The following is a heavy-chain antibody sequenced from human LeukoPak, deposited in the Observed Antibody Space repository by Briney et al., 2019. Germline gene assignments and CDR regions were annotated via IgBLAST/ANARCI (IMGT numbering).Heavy chain of an antibody. CDR3: ARWSPDSSSSVDFDY. D-gene: IGHD6-6*01. J-gene: IGHJ4*02. CDR2: ISYDGSNK. Sequence: PGGSLRLSCAASGFTFSSYAMHWVRQAPGKGLEWVAFISYDGSNKYYADSVKGRFTISRDNAKNTLYLQMSSLRVEDTAVYYCARWSPDSSSSVDFDYWGQGTLVTVSS. CDR1: GFTFSSYA. V-gene: IGHV3-30*04.